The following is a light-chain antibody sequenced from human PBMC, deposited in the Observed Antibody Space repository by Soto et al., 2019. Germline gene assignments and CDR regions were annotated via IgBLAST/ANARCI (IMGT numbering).Light chain of an antibody. CDR2: DAS. Sequence: HSPTTRSVSPGERSTLSFRASQSVSSYLAWYQQKPGQAPRLIIYDASNRATGIPARFSGSGSGTDLTLPISSLEPEDSPLYYCQKRTDWQISLGKGTRLEIK. V-gene: IGKV3-11*01. CDR3: QKRTDWQIS. CDR1: QSVSSY. J-gene: IGKJ5*01.